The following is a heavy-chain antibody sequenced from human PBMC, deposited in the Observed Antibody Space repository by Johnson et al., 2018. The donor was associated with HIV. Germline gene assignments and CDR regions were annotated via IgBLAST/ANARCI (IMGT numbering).Heavy chain of an antibody. CDR3: ARGSPYYNFWSGYVDAFDI. Sequence: VQLMESGGGLIQPGGSLRLSCAASGFTVSSNYMSWVRQAPGKGREWVSVIYSGGSTYYADCVKGRFTLPRDNSKNTLYLQMKSLRAEDTAVYYCARGSPYYNFWSGYVDAFDIWGQGTMVTVSS. D-gene: IGHD3-3*01. CDR2: IYSGGST. V-gene: IGHV3-66*03. CDR1: GFTVSSNY. J-gene: IGHJ3*02.